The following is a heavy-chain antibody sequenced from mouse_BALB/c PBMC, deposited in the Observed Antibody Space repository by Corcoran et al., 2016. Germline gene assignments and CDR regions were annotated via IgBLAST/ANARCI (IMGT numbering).Heavy chain of an antibody. CDR3: ARGYGSSHWYFDV. D-gene: IGHD1-1*01. CDR2: INPYNDGT. J-gene: IGHJ1*01. CDR1: GYTFTSYV. Sequence: EVQLQQSGPELVKPGASVKMSCKASGYTFTSYVMHWVKKKPGQGLEWIGYINPYNDGTKYNEKFKGKATLTSDKSSSTAYMELSSLTSEDSAVYYCARGYGSSHWYFDVWGAGTTVTVSS. V-gene: IGHV1S136*01.